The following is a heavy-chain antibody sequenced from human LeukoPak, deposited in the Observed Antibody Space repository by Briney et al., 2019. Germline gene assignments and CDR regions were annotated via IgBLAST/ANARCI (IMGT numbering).Heavy chain of an antibody. D-gene: IGHD3-16*01. Sequence: GGSLRLSCAASGFSFRRYYMSWVRQTPGKALEWISYIPTSGISVHYADSVRGRSTASRDDAKNSLHLQMDSLRVEDTAVYYSTRAGGLGPGAHFDQWGQGALVIVSS. V-gene: IGHV3-11*01. J-gene: IGHJ4*02. CDR1: GFSFRRYY. CDR2: IPTSGISV. CDR3: TRAGGLGPGAHFDQ.